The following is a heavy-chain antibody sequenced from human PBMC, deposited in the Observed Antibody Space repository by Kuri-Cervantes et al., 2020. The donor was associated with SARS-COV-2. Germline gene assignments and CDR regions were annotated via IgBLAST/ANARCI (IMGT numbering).Heavy chain of an antibody. J-gene: IGHJ4*02. D-gene: IGHD3-10*01. V-gene: IGHV4-39*01. CDR1: GDSISSSSYY. CDR2: IYYSGST. Sequence: SETLSLTCTVSGDSISSSSYYWGWIRQPPGKGLEWIGSIYYSGSTYYNPSLKSRVTISVDTSKNQFSLKLSSVTAADTAVYYCARSWEDYYGSGSYPTFDYWGQGTLVTVSS. CDR3: ARSWEDYYGSGSYPTFDY.